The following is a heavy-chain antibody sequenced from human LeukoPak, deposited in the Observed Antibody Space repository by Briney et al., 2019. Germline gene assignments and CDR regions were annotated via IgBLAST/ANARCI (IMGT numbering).Heavy chain of an antibody. CDR2: ISYDGSSK. V-gene: IGHV3-30*04. D-gene: IGHD3-10*01. J-gene: IGHJ4*02. CDR1: GFTFSSYA. CDR3: ARGGLLWFGELWGDY. Sequence: PGRSLRLSCAASGFTFSSYAMHWVRQAPGKGLEWVAVISYDGSSKYYADSVKGRFTISRDNSKNTLYLQMNSLRAEDTAVYYCARGGLLWFGELWGDYWGQGTLVTVSS.